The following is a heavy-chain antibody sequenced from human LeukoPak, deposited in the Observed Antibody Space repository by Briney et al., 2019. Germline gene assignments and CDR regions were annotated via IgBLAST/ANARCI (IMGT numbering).Heavy chain of an antibody. CDR3: AKEERGYCSGGSCLIDY. V-gene: IGHV3-23*01. Sequence: PGGSLRLSCAASGFTFSSYAMSWVRQAPGKGLEWVSAISGSGGSTYYADSVKGRFTISRDNSKNTLYLQMNSLRAKDTAVYYCAKEERGYCSGGSCLIDYWGQGTQVTVSS. J-gene: IGHJ4*02. CDR1: GFTFSSYA. CDR2: ISGSGGST. D-gene: IGHD2-15*01.